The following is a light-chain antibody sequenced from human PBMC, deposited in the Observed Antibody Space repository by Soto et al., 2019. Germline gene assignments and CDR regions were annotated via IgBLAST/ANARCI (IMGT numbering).Light chain of an antibody. V-gene: IGKV3-11*01. CDR3: QQRSNWPLMYT. CDR2: DAS. CDR1: QSVSSY. Sequence: EIVLTQSPATLSLSPGERATLSCRASQSVSSYLAWYQQKPGQAPRLLLYDASNRATGIPARFSGSGSGTDFTLTISILEPEEFAVYYCQQRSNWPLMYTFGQGTKLEI. J-gene: IGKJ2*01.